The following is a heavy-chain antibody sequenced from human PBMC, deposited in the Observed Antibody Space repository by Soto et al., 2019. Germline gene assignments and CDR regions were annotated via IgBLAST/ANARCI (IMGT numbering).Heavy chain of an antibody. J-gene: IGHJ6*02. CDR2: IGNSVNAI. CDR3: ERDLTGYAMDV. CDR1: GFALSNYQ. D-gene: IGHD3-9*01. V-gene: IGHV3-48*03. Sequence: VGSLRLSCVASGFALSNYQMDWVRQAPGKGLEWVSYIGNSVNAIYYADSVRGRFTISRDNAKNSLFLQMNGLRAEDTAVYYCERDLTGYAMDVWGQGTTVTVYS.